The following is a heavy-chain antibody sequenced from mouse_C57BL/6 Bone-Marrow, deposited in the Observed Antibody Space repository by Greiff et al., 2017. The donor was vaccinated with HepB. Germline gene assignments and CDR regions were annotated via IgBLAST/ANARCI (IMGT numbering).Heavy chain of an antibody. D-gene: IGHD1-1*01. CDR3: ARLITTSRGWFAY. J-gene: IGHJ3*01. Sequence: EVKLLESGPELVKPGASVKMSCKASGYTFTDYNMHWVKQSHGKSLEWIGYINPNNGGTSYNQKFKGKATLTVNKSSSTAYMELRSLTSEDSAVYYCARLITTSRGWFAYWGQGTLVTVSA. CDR1: GYTFTDYN. V-gene: IGHV1-22*01. CDR2: INPNNGGT.